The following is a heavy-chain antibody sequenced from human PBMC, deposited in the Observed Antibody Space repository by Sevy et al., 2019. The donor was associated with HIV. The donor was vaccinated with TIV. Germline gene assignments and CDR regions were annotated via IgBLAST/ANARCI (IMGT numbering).Heavy chain of an antibody. D-gene: IGHD3-3*01. CDR1: GFSFSSYA. CDR3: ARRPDLGVFILTGVLDV. J-gene: IGHJ6*02. V-gene: IGHV3-23*01. CDR2: ISGSGGST. Sequence: GGSLRLSCAASGFSFSSYAMSWVRQTPGKGLQWVSVISGSGGSTYYADSVKGRFTIFRDNSRNTVYLQMNSLRAEDTAVYYCARRPDLGVFILTGVLDVWGQGTTVTVSS.